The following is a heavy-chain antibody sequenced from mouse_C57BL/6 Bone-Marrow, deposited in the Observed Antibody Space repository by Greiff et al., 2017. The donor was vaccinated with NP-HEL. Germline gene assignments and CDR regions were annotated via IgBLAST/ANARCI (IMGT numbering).Heavy chain of an antibody. D-gene: IGHD2-4*01. CDR2: IYPGSGST. J-gene: IGHJ3*01. Sequence: QVQLQQPGAELVKPGASVKMSCKASGYTFTSYWITWVKQRPGQGLEWIGDIYPGSGSTNYNEKFKSKATLTVDTSSSTAYMQLSSLTSEDSAVYYCARGGHSYYDYDGFAYWGQGTLVTVSA. CDR3: ARGGHSYYDYDGFAY. CDR1: GYTFTSYW. V-gene: IGHV1-55*01.